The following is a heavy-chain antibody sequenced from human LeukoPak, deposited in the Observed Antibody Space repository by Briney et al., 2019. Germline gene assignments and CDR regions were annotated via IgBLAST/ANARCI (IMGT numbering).Heavy chain of an antibody. V-gene: IGHV1-2*02. CDR2: ITPSGGT. Sequence: ASVKVSCKASGYTFTAYAMHWVRQAPGQGLEWMGWITPSGGTNYPQKFQGRVAITRDTSITTAYMDLSRLTSDDTAVYYCARDRYGDGFAHFDYWGQGALVTVSS. CDR1: GYTFTAYA. CDR3: ARDRYGDGFAHFDY. J-gene: IGHJ4*02. D-gene: IGHD5-24*01.